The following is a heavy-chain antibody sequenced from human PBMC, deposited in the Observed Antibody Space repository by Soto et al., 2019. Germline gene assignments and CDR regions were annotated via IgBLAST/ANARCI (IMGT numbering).Heavy chain of an antibody. CDR1: GFTFSSYS. D-gene: IGHD3-16*02. Sequence: GGSLRLSCAASGFTFSSYSMNWVRQAPGKGLEWVSYISSSSSTIYYADSVKGRFTISRDNAKNSLYLQMNSLRAEDTAVYYCARDVIMITFGGVIVTRDDDAFDIWGQGTMVTVSS. CDR3: ARDVIMITFGGVIVTRDDDAFDI. CDR2: ISSSSSTI. J-gene: IGHJ3*02. V-gene: IGHV3-48*01.